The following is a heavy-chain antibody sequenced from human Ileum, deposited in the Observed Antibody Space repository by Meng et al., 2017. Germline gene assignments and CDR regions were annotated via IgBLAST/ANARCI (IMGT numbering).Heavy chain of an antibody. D-gene: IGHD2/OR15-2a*01. V-gene: IGHV4-30-2*01. J-gene: IGHJ4*02. CDR2: IYQVGST. Sequence: HLQLQESGSGLVTSSQTLSLTCTVSGGSISSSAYSWTWIRQPPGKGLEWIGYIYQVGSTNYNPSLKSRVTIFVDTSKNQFSLKLTSVTAADTAVYYCASSTSGPELNYWGQGTLSPSPQ. CDR1: GGSISSSAYS. CDR3: ASSTSGPELNY.